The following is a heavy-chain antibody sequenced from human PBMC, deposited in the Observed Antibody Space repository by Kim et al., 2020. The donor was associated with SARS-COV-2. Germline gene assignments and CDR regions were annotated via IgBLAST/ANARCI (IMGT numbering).Heavy chain of an antibody. CDR1: GFTFTGYA. Sequence: GGSLRLSCTTSGFTFTGYAMSWVRQAPGKGLEWVSSIDGSDGTTYYVDSVKGRFTISRDNSKNTLSLQMNSLRADDTAVYYCMKGGWGGIWDHWGQGTRVTVSS. CDR3: MKGGWGGIWDH. J-gene: IGHJ4*02. V-gene: IGHV3-23*01. CDR2: IDGSDGTT. D-gene: IGHD1-26*01.